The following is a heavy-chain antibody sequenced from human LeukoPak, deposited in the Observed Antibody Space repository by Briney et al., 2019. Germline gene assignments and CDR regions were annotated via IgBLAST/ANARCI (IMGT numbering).Heavy chain of an antibody. CDR3: ARDQNDFWSGYYYDAFDI. J-gene: IGHJ3*02. Sequence: PGRSLRLSCAASGFTFDDYAMHWVRQAPGKGLEWVSGISWNSGSIGYADSVKGRFTISRDNAKNSLYLQMNSLRAEDTAVYYCARDQNDFWSGYYYDAFDIWGQGTMVTVSS. D-gene: IGHD3-3*01. V-gene: IGHV3-9*01. CDR2: ISWNSGSI. CDR1: GFTFDDYA.